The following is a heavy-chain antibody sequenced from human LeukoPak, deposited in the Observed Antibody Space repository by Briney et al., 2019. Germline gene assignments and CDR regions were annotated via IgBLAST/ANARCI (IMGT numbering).Heavy chain of an antibody. CDR3: ARGVLAYCGADCYDDALDI. CDR2: IYYSGST. D-gene: IGHD2-21*02. J-gene: IGHJ3*02. CDR1: GGSISSYY. V-gene: IGHV4-59*01. Sequence: KPSETLSLTCTVSGGSISSYYWSWIRQPPGKGLEWIGYIYYSGSTYYNPSLKSRVTISVDTSKNQFSLKLSSVTAADTAVYYCARGVLAYCGADCYDDALDIWGQGTMVTVSS.